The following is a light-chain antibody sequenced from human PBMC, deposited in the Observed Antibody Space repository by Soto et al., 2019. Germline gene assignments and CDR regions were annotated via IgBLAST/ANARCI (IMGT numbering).Light chain of an antibody. CDR2: AAS. J-gene: IGKJ2*01. Sequence: DIQMTQSPSTLSASVGDRVTITCRASQSFSSWLAWYQQKPGKAPKLLIYAASSLDSGVPSRFSGSGSGTAFTLTISSLQPDDFATYYCQQSNSYPSTFGQGTKLEIK. V-gene: IGKV1-5*01. CDR1: QSFSSW. CDR3: QQSNSYPST.